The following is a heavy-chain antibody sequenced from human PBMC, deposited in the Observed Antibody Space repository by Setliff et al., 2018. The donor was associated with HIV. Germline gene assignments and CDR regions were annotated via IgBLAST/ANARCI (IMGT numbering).Heavy chain of an antibody. Sequence: PSETLSLTCTVSGGSISSGGYYWSWNRQHPGKGLEWIGYIYYSGSTYYTPSLKSRVTISVDTSKNQFSLKLSSVTAADTAVYYCAKAGGAGYSYTYYFDYWGQGTLVTVSS. D-gene: IGHD5-18*01. CDR3: AKAGGAGYSYTYYFDY. J-gene: IGHJ4*02. CDR2: IYYSGST. CDR1: GGSISSGGYY. V-gene: IGHV4-31*03.